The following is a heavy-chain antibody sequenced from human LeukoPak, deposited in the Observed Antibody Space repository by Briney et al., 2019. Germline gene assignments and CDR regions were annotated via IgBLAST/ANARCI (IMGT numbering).Heavy chain of an antibody. CDR3: ARDYTLTLGTTTYFQH. V-gene: IGHV7-4-1*02. J-gene: IGHJ1*01. D-gene: IGHD1-7*01. Sequence: ASVKVSCKASGYIFDTYALIWVRQAPGQGLELMGWINTNTGNPTYAQGFTGRFVFSLDTSVSTAYLQISSLKAEDTAVYYCARDYTLTLGTTTYFQHWGLGTLVTVSS. CDR2: INTNTGNP. CDR1: GYIFDTYA.